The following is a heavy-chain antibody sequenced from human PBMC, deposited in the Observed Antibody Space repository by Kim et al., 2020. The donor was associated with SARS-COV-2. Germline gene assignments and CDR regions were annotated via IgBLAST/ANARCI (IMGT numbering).Heavy chain of an antibody. CDR3: ASEAAATYYYYYGMDV. D-gene: IGHD2-15*01. V-gene: IGHV4-39*07. J-gene: IGHJ6*02. CDR1: GGSISSSSYY. CDR2: LYYSGST. Sequence: SETLSLTCTVSGGSISSSSYYWGWIRQPPGKGLEWIGSLYYSGSTYYNPSLKSRVTISVDTSKNQFSLKLSSVTAADTAVYYCASEAAATYYYYYGMDVWGQGTTVTVSS.